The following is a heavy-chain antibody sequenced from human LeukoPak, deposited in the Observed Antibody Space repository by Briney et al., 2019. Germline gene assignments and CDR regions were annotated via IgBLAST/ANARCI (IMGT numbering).Heavy chain of an antibody. Sequence: SGTLSLTCTVSGGSISGGNWWSWVRQPPGKGLEWIGEILHSGNTNYNPSLKSRVTMSVDKSKNQFSLNLNSVTAADTAVYYCLYGGNSGDWVYWGQGTLVTVSS. J-gene: IGHJ4*02. D-gene: IGHD4-23*01. CDR3: LYGGNSGDWVY. CDR2: ILHSGNT. V-gene: IGHV4-4*02. CDR1: GGSISGGNW.